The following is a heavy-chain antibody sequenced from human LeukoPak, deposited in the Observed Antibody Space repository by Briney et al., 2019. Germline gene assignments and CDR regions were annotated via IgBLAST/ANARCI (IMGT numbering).Heavy chain of an antibody. CDR2: TYYRSKWYN. V-gene: IGHV6-1*01. CDR3: VRWGFTWFDS. D-gene: IGHD3-16*01. J-gene: IGHJ5*01. Sequence: SQTLSLTCALSGDSFSSNSAAWNWLRQSPSRGLEWLGRTYYRSKWYNDYAVSVKSRITINPDTSKNQFSLQLNSVTPEDTAVYYCVRWGFTWFDSWGQGTLVTVSS. CDR1: GDSFSSNSAA.